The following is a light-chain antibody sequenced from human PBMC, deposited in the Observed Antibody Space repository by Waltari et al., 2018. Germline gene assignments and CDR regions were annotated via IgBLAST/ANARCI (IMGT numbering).Light chain of an antibody. Sequence: QSALTQPASVSGSPGQSVTIFCTGTSNDVGGYNPVSWYQEHPGQAPRVIIYDVSDRPSGVSDRFSGSKSGNTASLTISGLQAEDEADYYCSSQSSNSVVLFGGGTKLTVL. CDR2: DVS. CDR3: SSQSSNSVVL. CDR1: SNDVGGYNP. V-gene: IGLV2-14*01. J-gene: IGLJ2*01.